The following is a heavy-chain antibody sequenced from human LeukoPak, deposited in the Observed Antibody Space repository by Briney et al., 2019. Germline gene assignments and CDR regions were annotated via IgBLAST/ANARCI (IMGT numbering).Heavy chain of an antibody. D-gene: IGHD4-17*01. CDR2: VIASGAAT. Sequence: PGGSLRLSCAASGFTFSRYAMSCVRQAPGKGLEWVSAVIASGAATYYADSVKGRFTISRDNSKKTMSLQMNSLRAEDTAVYYCAKGDSGDYAFDYWGRGILVTVSS. CDR1: GFTFSRYA. CDR3: AKGDSGDYAFDY. J-gene: IGHJ4*02. V-gene: IGHV3-23*01.